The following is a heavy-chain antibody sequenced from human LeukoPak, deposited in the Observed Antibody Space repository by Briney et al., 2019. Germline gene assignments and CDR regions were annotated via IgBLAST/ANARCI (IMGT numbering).Heavy chain of an antibody. CDR3: TRLKWGDWFDP. CDR2: MYHTGTT. CDR1: GFTFDDYG. D-gene: IGHD1-26*01. J-gene: IGHJ5*02. Sequence: GSLRLSCAASGFTFDDYGMSWVRQAPGKGLEWIASMYHTGTTYYNPSLKSRVTISVDTSKNQFSLGLTSVTAADTAVYYCTRLKWGDWFDPWGQGTLVTVSS. V-gene: IGHV4-38-2*01.